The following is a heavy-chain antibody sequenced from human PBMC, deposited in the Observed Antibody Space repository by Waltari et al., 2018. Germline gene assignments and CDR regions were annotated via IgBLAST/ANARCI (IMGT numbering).Heavy chain of an antibody. V-gene: IGHV3-30*02. CDR1: GFNFNIYG. D-gene: IGHD5-12*01. CDR3: AREDIVSETQWRGNQYRGNSGYDL. J-gene: IGHJ4*01. Sequence: QVFLVESGGGVVQPGDSLRLSCVSSGFNFNIYGMHWVRQAPGKGLGWVAFTRFDEINKHYADSVKGRFTISRDNIKNTLYLQMNSLRGEDSAMYYCAREDIVSETQWRGNQYRGNSGYDLWGQGTQVSVSS. CDR2: TRFDEINK.